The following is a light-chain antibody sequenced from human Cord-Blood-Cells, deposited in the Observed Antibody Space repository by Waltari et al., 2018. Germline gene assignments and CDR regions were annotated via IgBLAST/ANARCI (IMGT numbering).Light chain of an antibody. V-gene: IGLV2-14*01. J-gene: IGLJ1*01. CDR3: SSYTSSSTLV. CDR1: SSDVGGYNY. Sequence: QSALTQPASVSGSPGQSITISCTGTSSDVGGYNYVSWYQQHPGKAPKLMIYAVSNRPSGVSTRFSGSKSGNTASLTISGLQAEDEADYYCSSYTSSSTLVFGTGTKVTVL. CDR2: AVS.